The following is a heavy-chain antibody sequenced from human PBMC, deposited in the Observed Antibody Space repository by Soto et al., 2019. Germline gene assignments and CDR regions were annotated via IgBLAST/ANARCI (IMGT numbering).Heavy chain of an antibody. Sequence: QVQLQESGPGLVKPSETLSLTCTVSGGSLSSYYWTCIRQSPGKGLEWIGYVYFSGNTNYNTSLKSRVTISIDTSRNKFSLRLASVTAADTAFYYCGSVRPSGYVLSWGQGTLVTVSS. CDR2: VYFSGNT. CDR1: GGSLSSYY. J-gene: IGHJ5*02. D-gene: IGHD6-25*01. V-gene: IGHV4-59*01. CDR3: GSVRPSGYVLS.